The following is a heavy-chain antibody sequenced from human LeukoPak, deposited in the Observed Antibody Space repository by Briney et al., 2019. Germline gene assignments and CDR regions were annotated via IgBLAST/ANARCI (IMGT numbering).Heavy chain of an antibody. CDR3: AKDLGGSGYDLSDPSFDY. D-gene: IGHD5-12*01. J-gene: IGHJ4*02. Sequence: PGGSLRLSCAASGFTFSSYAMSWVRQAPGKGLEWVSAISGSGGSTYYADSVKGRLTISRDNSKNTLYLQMNSLRAEDTAAYYCAKDLGGSGYDLSDPSFDYWGQGTLVTVSS. CDR2: ISGSGGST. CDR1: GFTFSSYA. V-gene: IGHV3-23*01.